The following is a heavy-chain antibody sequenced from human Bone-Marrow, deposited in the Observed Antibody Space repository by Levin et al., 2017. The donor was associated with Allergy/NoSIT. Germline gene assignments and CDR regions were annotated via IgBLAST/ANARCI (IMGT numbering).Heavy chain of an antibody. CDR3: ASLGYCSGGSCHGGGDY. CDR2: IKQDGSEK. D-gene: IGHD2-15*01. J-gene: IGHJ4*02. Sequence: PGGSLRLSCAASGFTFSSYWMSWVRQAPGKGLEWVANIKQDGSEKYYVDSVKGRFTISRDNAKNSLYLQMNSLRAEDTAVYYCASLGYCSGGSCHGGGDYWGQGTLVTVA. CDR1: GFTFSSYW. V-gene: IGHV3-7*01.